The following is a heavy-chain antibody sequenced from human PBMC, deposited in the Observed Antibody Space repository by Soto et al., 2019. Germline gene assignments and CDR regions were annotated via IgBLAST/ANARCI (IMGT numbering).Heavy chain of an antibody. Sequence: SETLSLTCTVSGGSISSYYWSWIRQPPGKGLEWIGYIYYSGSTNYNPSLKSRVTISVDTSKNQFSLKLSSVTAVDTAVYYCARVRIYYYGMDVWGQGTTVTVSS. CDR3: ARVRIYYYGMDV. J-gene: IGHJ6*02. CDR2: IYYSGST. V-gene: IGHV4-59*01. CDR1: GGSISSYY.